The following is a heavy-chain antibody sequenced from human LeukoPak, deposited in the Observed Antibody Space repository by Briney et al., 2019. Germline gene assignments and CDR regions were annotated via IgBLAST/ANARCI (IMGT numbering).Heavy chain of an antibody. CDR1: GYAISSGYY. CDR3: ARLVGCSGGVCYLTNWFDP. V-gene: IGHV4-38-2*02. D-gene: IGHD2-8*02. J-gene: IGHJ5*02. Sequence: PSETLSLTCNVAGYAISSGYYWGWIRQPPGKGLEWIGNIYDSESTYYNQSLKSRVIISVDTSKNQFSLRLSSVTAADTALYFCARLVGCSGGVCYLTNWFDPWGQGTLVTVSS. CDR2: IYDSEST.